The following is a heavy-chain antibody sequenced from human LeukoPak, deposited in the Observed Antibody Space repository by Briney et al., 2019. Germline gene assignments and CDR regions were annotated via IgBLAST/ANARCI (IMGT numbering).Heavy chain of an antibody. Sequence: GGSLRLSCAASGFTFRSYAMHWVRQAPGKGLVWVSRVKSAGSSTSYADSVKGRFTISRDNARNTLYLQMNSLIAEDTAVYYCARDGFLGPVTAYLDYWGQGTPVTVSS. CDR2: VKSAGSST. V-gene: IGHV3-74*01. J-gene: IGHJ4*02. D-gene: IGHD2-21*02. CDR1: GFTFRSYA. CDR3: ARDGFLGPVTAYLDY.